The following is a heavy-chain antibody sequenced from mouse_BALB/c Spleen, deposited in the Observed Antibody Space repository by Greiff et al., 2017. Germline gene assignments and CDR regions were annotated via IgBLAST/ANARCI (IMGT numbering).Heavy chain of an antibody. D-gene: IGHD2-3*01. J-gene: IGHJ2*01. CDR1: GFTFTDYY. CDR3: ASLYYDDLDY. V-gene: IGHV7-3*02. Sequence: EVMLVESGGGLVQPGGSLRLSCATSGFTFTDYYMSWVRQPPGKGLEWVGYIRNKANGYKTEYRASVKGRFTIARDNSKSILYLQMNTLRAEDSAMYYCASLYYDDLDYWGQGTTLTVSS. CDR2: IRNKANGYKT.